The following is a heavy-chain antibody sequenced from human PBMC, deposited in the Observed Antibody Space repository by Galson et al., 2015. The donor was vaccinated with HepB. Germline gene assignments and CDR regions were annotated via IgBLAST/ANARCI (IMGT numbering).Heavy chain of an antibody. CDR1: GYTFTSYD. J-gene: IGHJ4*02. Sequence: SVTVSCKASGYTFTSYDINWVRQAPGQGLEWMGWMNPNSGNTDYAQKFQGRVTMTRNTSISTDYMELSSLRSEDTAVYYCARGWYYYDRSGYTILNDYWGQGTLVTVSS. V-gene: IGHV1-8*01. CDR2: MNPNSGNT. D-gene: IGHD3-22*01. CDR3: ARGWYYYDRSGYTILNDY.